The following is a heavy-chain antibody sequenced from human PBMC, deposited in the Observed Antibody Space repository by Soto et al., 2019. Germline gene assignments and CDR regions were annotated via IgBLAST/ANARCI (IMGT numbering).Heavy chain of an antibody. J-gene: IGHJ5*02. Sequence: QVQLQESGPGLVKPSQTLSLTCTVSGGSFNSGDYYWSWIRQPPGKGLEWMGYIYYSGNTYYNPSLKSRVTISVDTSKNQFSLKLSSVTAADTAVYYCVRDLDFGGRGWFDPWGQGSLVTVSS. CDR1: GGSFNSGDYY. D-gene: IGHD2-15*01. CDR2: IYYSGNT. V-gene: IGHV4-30-4*01. CDR3: VRDLDFGGRGWFDP.